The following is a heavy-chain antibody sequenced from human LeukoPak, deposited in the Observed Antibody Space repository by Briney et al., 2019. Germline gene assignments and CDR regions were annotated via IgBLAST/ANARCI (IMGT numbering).Heavy chain of an antibody. V-gene: IGHV3-30*02. Sequence: GGSLRLSCAASGFTFSSYVMHWVRQAPGKGLEGVAFIRYDGSNKYYADSVKGRFTISRDNSGKTLYLQMNSLRAEDTAVYYCAKEGGSNNYYYYYMDVWGRGTTVTVSS. CDR2: IRYDGSNK. CDR1: GFTFSSYV. D-gene: IGHD1-26*01. J-gene: IGHJ6*03. CDR3: AKEGGSNNYYYYYMDV.